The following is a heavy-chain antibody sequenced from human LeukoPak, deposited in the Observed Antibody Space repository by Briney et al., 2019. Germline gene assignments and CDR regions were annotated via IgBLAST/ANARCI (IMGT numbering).Heavy chain of an antibody. CDR3: PRMDIRGIAFEI. CDR2: IYPGDFDT. D-gene: IGHD2-2*03. CDR1: GYSFTNYW. V-gene: IGHV5-51*01. J-gene: IGHJ3*02. Sequence: GESLKISCKGSGYSFTNYWIGWVRQMPGRGLEWLGIIYPGDFDTRYSPSYQGQVTISVDKSIITASLQLNSLKASDTAIYYCPRMDIRGIAFEIWGQGTMVTVSS.